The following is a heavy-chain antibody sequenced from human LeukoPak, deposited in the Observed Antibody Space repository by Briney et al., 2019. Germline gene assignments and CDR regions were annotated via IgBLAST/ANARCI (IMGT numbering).Heavy chain of an antibody. J-gene: IGHJ5*02. D-gene: IGHD2-21*01. CDR1: GCSISASSHY. Sequence: SETLSLTCSVSGCSISASSHYWAWVRQPPGKGLEWIGSVYYTGSNRYNTSLKSRVTISVDMSKNDLFLTVNSVTAADTAFYYCARRDYRAWIDPWGQGILVTVSP. CDR2: VYYTGSN. V-gene: IGHV4-39*01. CDR3: ARRDYRAWIDP.